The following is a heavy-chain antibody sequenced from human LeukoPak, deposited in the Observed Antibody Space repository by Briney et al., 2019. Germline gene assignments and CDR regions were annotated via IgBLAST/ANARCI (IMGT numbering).Heavy chain of an antibody. J-gene: IGHJ4*02. CDR3: AGHHPRNTVDF. D-gene: IGHD2-8*02. CDR2: ISDIGSI. V-gene: IGHV4-59*08. CDR1: GGSISSYY. Sequence: PSETLSLTCTVSGGSISSYYWSWIRQPPGKGLEWIAYISDIGSINYNPSLKSRVTISLGTSKNQLSLKLRSVTAADTAVYYCAGHHPRNTVDFWGQGTLVTVSS.